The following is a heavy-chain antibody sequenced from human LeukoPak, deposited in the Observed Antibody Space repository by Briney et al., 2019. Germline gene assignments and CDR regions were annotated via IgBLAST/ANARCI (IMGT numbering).Heavy chain of an antibody. Sequence: GSLRLSCAASGFTFSSYGMHWVRQAPGKGLGWVAFIRYDGSNKYYADSGKGRFTISRDNSKNTLYLQMNSLRAEDTAVYYCAKVVVVVAAPPYNWFDPWGQGTLVTVSS. CDR1: GFTFSSYG. V-gene: IGHV3-30*02. CDR2: IRYDGSNK. CDR3: AKVVVVVAAPPYNWFDP. D-gene: IGHD2-15*01. J-gene: IGHJ5*02.